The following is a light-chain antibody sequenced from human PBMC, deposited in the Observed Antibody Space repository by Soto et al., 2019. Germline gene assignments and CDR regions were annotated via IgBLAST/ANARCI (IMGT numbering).Light chain of an antibody. V-gene: IGKV3-11*01. CDR1: QSVSSY. CDR2: DAS. Sequence: EIVLTQSTATLSLSPGERATLSCRASQSVSSYLAWYQQKPGQAPRLLIYDASNRATGIPARFSGSGSVTDLSLTISSLEPEEFAIYYCQQRSNLPPVTFGGGIKVEIK. CDR3: QQRSNLPPVT. J-gene: IGKJ4*01.